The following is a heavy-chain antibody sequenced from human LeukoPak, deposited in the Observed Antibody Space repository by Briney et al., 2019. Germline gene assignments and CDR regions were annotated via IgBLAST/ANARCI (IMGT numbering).Heavy chain of an antibody. J-gene: IGHJ4*02. CDR1: GYTFTSYG. CDR3: ARHSIAAATDY. Sequence: ASVKVSCKASGYTFTSYGISWVRQATGQGLEWMGWMNPNSGNTGYAQKFQGRVTMTRNTSISTAYMELSSLRSEDTAVYYCARHSIAAATDYWGQGTLVTVSS. D-gene: IGHD6-13*01. V-gene: IGHV1-8*02. CDR2: MNPNSGNT.